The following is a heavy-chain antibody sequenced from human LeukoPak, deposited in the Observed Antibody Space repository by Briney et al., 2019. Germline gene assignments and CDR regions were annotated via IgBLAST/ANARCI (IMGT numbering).Heavy chain of an antibody. CDR3: ARAEIIGEFDY. Sequence: PSETLSLTCTVSGGSINSFYWTWIRQPAGKGLEWIGRIYSSGSTNFNPSLKSRVTISVDTSKNQFSLKLSSVTAADTAVYYCARAEIIGEFDYWGQGTLVTVSS. CDR2: IYSSGST. CDR1: GGSINSFY. D-gene: IGHD7-27*01. V-gene: IGHV4-4*07. J-gene: IGHJ4*02.